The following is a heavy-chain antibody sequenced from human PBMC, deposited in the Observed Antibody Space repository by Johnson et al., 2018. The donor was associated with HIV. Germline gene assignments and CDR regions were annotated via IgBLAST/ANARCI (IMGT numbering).Heavy chain of an antibody. V-gene: IGHV3-30-3*01. CDR2: ISYDGSNK. CDR1: GFTFSSYA. D-gene: IGHD3-22*01. CDR3: SRDKIRGYPRRDAFDI. Sequence: VQLVESGGGVVQPGGSLRLSCAASGFTFSSYAMHWVRQAPGKGLEWVAVISYDGSNKYYADSVKGRCTSSRENSKNTLYLQMNSLRAEYTAGYYCSRDKIRGYPRRDAFDIWGQGTMVTVSS. J-gene: IGHJ3*02.